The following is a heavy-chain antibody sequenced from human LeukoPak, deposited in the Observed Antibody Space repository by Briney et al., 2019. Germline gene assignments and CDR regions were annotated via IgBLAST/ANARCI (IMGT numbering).Heavy chain of an antibody. CDR3: ARSRMVRGVIE. J-gene: IGHJ4*02. V-gene: IGHV1-2*02. D-gene: IGHD3-10*01. Sequence: ASVKVSCKASGYTFTGYYMHWVRQAPGQGLEWMGWINPNSGGTNYAQKFLGRVTMTRDTSISTAYMELSRLRSDGTAVYYCARSRMVRGVIEWGQGTLVTVSS. CDR2: INPNSGGT. CDR1: GYTFTGYY.